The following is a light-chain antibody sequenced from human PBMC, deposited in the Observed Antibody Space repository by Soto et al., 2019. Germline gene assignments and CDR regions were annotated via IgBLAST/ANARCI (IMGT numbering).Light chain of an antibody. V-gene: IGKV3-11*01. CDR2: DAS. Sequence: EIVLAQSPATLSLSPGERATISCRASQSVGIYLAWYQQKPGQAPRLLIYDASNRATDIPAKFSASGSGTDFSLTISSLEPEDFAIYYCQQGNNWPLISFGQGTRLEIK. CDR3: QQGNNWPLIS. CDR1: QSVGIY. J-gene: IGKJ5*01.